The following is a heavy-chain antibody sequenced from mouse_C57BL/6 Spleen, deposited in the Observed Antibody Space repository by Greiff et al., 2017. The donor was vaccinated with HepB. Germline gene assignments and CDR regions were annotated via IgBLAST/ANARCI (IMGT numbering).Heavy chain of an antibody. CDR2: INPSTGGT. Sequence: VQLQQSGPELVKPGASVKISCKASGYSFTGYYMNWVKQSPEKSLEWIGEINPSTGGTTYNQKFKAKATLTVDKSSSTAYMQLKSLTSEDSAVYYCARDYGNFYWYFDVWGTGTTVTVSS. CDR1: GYSFTGYY. J-gene: IGHJ1*03. V-gene: IGHV1-42*01. D-gene: IGHD2-1*01. CDR3: ARDYGNFYWYFDV.